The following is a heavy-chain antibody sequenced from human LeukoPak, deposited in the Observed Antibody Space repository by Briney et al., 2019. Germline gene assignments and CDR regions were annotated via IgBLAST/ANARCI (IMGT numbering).Heavy chain of an antibody. Sequence: AESLMISCKGSGYSFTSYWIGWVRRLPGKGLEWRGIIYTGDSDTRYSPSFQGQVTISADKSISTAYLQWSSLKASDTAMYYCARRRYYDSSGYLTLDYWGQGTLVTVSS. V-gene: IGHV5-51*01. CDR3: ARRRYYDSSGYLTLDY. CDR2: IYTGDSDT. D-gene: IGHD3-22*01. J-gene: IGHJ4*02. CDR1: GYSFTSYW.